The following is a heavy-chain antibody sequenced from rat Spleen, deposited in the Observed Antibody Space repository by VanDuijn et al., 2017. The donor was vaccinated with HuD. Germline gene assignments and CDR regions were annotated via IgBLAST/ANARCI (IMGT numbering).Heavy chain of an antibody. V-gene: IGHV5-25*01. D-gene: IGHD1-1*01. CDR2: ISTGGGNT. J-gene: IGHJ2*01. Sequence: EVQLVESGGGLVQPGRSMKLSCAASGFTFSNYYMAWVRQAPTKGLEWVASISTGGGNTYYRYSVKGRFTSSRDNAENTVYLQMNSLRSEDTATYYCAKDPNYYYSGVFDYWGQGVMVTVSS. CDR3: AKDPNYYYSGVFDY. CDR1: GFTFSNYY.